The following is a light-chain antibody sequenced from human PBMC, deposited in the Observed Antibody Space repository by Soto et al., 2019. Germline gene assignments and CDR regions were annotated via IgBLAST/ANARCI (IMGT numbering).Light chain of an antibody. CDR1: QSVRSSY. V-gene: IGKV3-20*01. CDR2: GVS. Sequence: EIVLTQSPGTLSLSPGERATLSCRASQSVRSSYLAWYQQKLGQAPMLLIYGVSNRATGIPDRFSGSGSGTDFTLTISRLESEDFAVYYCQQYGTSPRTFGQGTKVEIK. J-gene: IGKJ1*01. CDR3: QQYGTSPRT.